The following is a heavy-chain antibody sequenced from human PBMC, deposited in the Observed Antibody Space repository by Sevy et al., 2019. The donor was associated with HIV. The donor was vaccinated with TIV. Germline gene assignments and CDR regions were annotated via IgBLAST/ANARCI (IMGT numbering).Heavy chain of an antibody. J-gene: IGHJ3*02. CDR2: TNWNGGST. CDR3: ARGSITIFGVVIVKDAFDI. V-gene: IGHV3-20*04. CDR1: GFTFDDYG. Sequence: GGSLRLACAASGFTFDDYGMSWVRQAPGKGLEWVSGTNWNGGSTGYADSVNGRFTISRDNAKNSLYLQMNSLRAEDTALYYCARGSITIFGVVIVKDAFDIWGQGTMVTVSS. D-gene: IGHD3-3*01.